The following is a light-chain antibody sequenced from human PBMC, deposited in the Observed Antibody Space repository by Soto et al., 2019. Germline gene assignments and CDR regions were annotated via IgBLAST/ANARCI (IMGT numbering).Light chain of an antibody. Sequence: QSALTQPPSASGTPGQRVTVSCSGSSSNIGRNTVNWYQQFPGTAPKLLIYSNNQRPSGVPDRFSGSKSGTSASLAISGLQSEDEADYCCAAWDDSLNGPVFGGGTKLTVL. CDR1: SSNIGRNT. V-gene: IGLV1-44*01. J-gene: IGLJ2*01. CDR3: AAWDDSLNGPV. CDR2: SNN.